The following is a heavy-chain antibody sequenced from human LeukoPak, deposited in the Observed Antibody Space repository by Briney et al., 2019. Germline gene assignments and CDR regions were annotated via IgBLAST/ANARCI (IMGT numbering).Heavy chain of an antibody. V-gene: IGHV4-34*01. J-gene: IGHJ6*02. CDR2: INHSGST. Sequence: SETLSLTCGVYGGSFSAYFWSWIRQPPGKGLEWIGEINHSGSTNYNPSLKSRVTISVDTSKNQFSLKLSSVTAADTAVYYCARGPGEVGAYYGMDVWGQGTTVTVSS. CDR3: ARGPGEVGAYYGMDV. D-gene: IGHD1-26*01. CDR1: GGSFSAYF.